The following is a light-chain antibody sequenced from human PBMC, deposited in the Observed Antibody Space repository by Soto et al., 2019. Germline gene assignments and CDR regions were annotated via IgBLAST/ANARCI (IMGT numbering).Light chain of an antibody. Sequence: AIQLTQSPSSLSASVGDRVTISCRPSQGISSALAWYQQKPGQPPKLLIYAASTLESGVPSRFSGSESETDFTLTISGLQPEDFATYYSHQFNTFTFTFGPGPKVDIK. J-gene: IGKJ3*01. V-gene: IGKV1-13*02. CDR3: HQFNTFTFT. CDR1: QGISSA. CDR2: AAS.